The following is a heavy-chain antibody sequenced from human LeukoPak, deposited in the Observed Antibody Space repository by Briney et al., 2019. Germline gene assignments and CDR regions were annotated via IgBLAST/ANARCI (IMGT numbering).Heavy chain of an antibody. CDR3: AKDREGLLWFGESDAFDI. J-gene: IGHJ3*02. V-gene: IGHV3-23*01. Sequence: ETLSLTCTVSGGSISSGGYYWSWVRQAPGKGLEWVSAISGSGGSTYYADSVKGRFTISRDNSKNTLYLQMNSLRAEDTAVYYCAKDREGLLWFGESDAFDIWGQGTMVTVSS. CDR2: ISGSGGST. CDR1: GGSISSGGYY. D-gene: IGHD3-10*01.